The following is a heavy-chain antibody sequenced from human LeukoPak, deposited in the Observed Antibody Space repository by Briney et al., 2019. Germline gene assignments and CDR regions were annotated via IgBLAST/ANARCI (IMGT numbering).Heavy chain of an antibody. CDR1: GFTFDDYG. CDR3: ARGVVSGSYFPSNFDY. V-gene: IGHV3-20*04. D-gene: IGHD3-10*01. J-gene: IGHJ4*02. Sequence: GGSLRLSCAASGFTFDDYGMSWVRQSPGKGLEWVSGINWNGNSTGYADSVKGRFTISRDNAKNSLYLQMNSLRAEDTAVYYCARGVVSGSYFPSNFDYWGRGTLVTVSS. CDR2: INWNGNST.